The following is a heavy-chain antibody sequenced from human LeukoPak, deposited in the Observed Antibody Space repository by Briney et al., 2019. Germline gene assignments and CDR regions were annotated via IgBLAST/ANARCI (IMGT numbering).Heavy chain of an antibody. V-gene: IGHV4-30-4*01. D-gene: IGHD5-24*01. CDR2: IYYSEST. J-gene: IGHJ2*01. CDR3: ARAGDGYNSWYFDL. Sequence: SETLSLTCTVSGGSISSGDYYWSWIRQPPGKGLEWIGYIYYSESTYYNPSLKSRVTISVDTSKNQFSLKLSSVTAADTAVYYCARAGDGYNSWYFDLWGRGTLVTVSS. CDR1: GGSISSGDYY.